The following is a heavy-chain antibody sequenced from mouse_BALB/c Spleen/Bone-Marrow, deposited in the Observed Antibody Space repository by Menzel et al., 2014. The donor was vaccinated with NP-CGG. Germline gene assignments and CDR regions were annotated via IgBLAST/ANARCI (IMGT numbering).Heavy chain of an antibody. Sequence: EVKLMESGGGLVQPGGSLILSCTPSGFTFTDYYMSWVRQPPGKAPEWLGFIRNKANGYTTEYSASVKGRFTISRDNSQSILYLQMNTLRAEDSATYYCARDRGLTYFDYWGQGTTLTVSS. V-gene: IGHV7-3*02. CDR3: ARDRGLTYFDY. CDR2: IRNKANGYTT. J-gene: IGHJ2*01. CDR1: GFTFTDYY. D-gene: IGHD2-4*01.